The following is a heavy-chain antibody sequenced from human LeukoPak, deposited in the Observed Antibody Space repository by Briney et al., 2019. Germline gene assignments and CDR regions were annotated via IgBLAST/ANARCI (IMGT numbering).Heavy chain of an antibody. Sequence: SETLSLTCTVSGCSISSYYWSWIRQPAGKGLEWIGRNYTSGSTNYNPSLKSRVTMSVDTSKSQFSLKLSSVTAADTAVYYCARDLYIDSSGYDAFDIWGQGTMVTVSS. CDR1: GCSISSYY. J-gene: IGHJ3*02. V-gene: IGHV4-4*07. CDR3: ARDLYIDSSGYDAFDI. D-gene: IGHD3-22*01. CDR2: NYTSGST.